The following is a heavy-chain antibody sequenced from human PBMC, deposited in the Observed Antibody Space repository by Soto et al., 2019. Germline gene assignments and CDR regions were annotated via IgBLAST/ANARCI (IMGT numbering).Heavy chain of an antibody. CDR3: AKGWGHY. J-gene: IGHJ4*02. CDR2: IGGSST. V-gene: IGHV3-23*01. Sequence: EVQLLESGGGLVQPGGSLRLSCAASGFTFSSYVMSWVRQAPGKGLEWVSGIGGSSTYYADSVKGRFTISRDNSKNTLYLQMNSLRAEDTAIYYCAKGWGHYWGQGTLVTVSS. CDR1: GFTFSSYV. D-gene: IGHD3-16*01.